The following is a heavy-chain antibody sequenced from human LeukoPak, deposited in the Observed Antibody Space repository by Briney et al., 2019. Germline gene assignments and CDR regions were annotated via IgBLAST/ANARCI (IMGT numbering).Heavy chain of an antibody. J-gene: IGHJ4*02. Sequence: PGGSLRLSCAASGFTFSSYGMHWVRQAPGKGLEWVAFIRYDGGNKYYADSVKGRFTISRDNSKNTLYLQMNSLRAEDTAVYYCAKETRGDYGQSLDYWGQGTLVTVSS. V-gene: IGHV3-30*02. CDR2: IRYDGGNK. CDR1: GFTFSSYG. D-gene: IGHD4-17*01. CDR3: AKETRGDYGQSLDY.